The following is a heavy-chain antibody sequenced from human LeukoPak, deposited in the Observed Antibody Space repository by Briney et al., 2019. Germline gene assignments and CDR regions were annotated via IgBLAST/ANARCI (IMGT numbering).Heavy chain of an antibody. V-gene: IGHV3-30-3*01. Sequence: GRSLKLSCAASGFTFSSYTIHWVRQAPGKGLEWVAIISYDGSNKYYADSVKGRFTISRDNSKNTLYLQMNSLGAEDTAVYYCARDYSGSYLFDYWGQGTLVTVSS. CDR2: ISYDGSNK. CDR1: GFTFSSYT. D-gene: IGHD1-26*01. CDR3: ARDYSGSYLFDY. J-gene: IGHJ4*02.